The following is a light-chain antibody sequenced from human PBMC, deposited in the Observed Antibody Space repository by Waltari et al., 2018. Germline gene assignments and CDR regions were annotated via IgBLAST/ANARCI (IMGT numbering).Light chain of an antibody. CDR2: AAS. CDR1: QDINNY. CDR3: QQYDNLPLT. J-gene: IGKJ4*01. Sequence: DIQMTQSPSSLSASVGDRVTITFQASQDINNYLNWYQQKPGKAPKLLTYAASNLETGVPSRFSGSGSGTDFTFTISSLQPEDIATYYCQQYDNLPLTFGGGTKVEIK. V-gene: IGKV1-33*01.